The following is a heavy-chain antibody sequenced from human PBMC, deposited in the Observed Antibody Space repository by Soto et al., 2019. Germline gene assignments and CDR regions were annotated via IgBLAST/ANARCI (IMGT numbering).Heavy chain of an antibody. Sequence: ASVKVSCKASGGTFSSYAISWVRQAPGQGLEWMGGIIPIFGTANYAQKFQGRVTITADKSTSTAYMELSSLRSEDTAVYYCASGSPGIAAAGRVYDYYYGMDVWGQGTTVTVSS. J-gene: IGHJ6*02. V-gene: IGHV1-69*06. CDR3: ASGSPGIAAAGRVYDYYYGMDV. D-gene: IGHD6-13*01. CDR2: IIPIFGTA. CDR1: GGTFSSYA.